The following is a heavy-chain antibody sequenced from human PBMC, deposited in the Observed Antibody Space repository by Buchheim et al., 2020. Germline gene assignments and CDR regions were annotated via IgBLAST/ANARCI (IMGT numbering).Heavy chain of an antibody. CDR2: ISGSGGST. CDR3: AKVLLYGSNVVPAAMLDY. Sequence: EVQLLESGGGLVQPGGSLRLSCAASGFTFSSYAMSWVRQAPGKGLEWVSAISGSGGSTYYADSVKGRFTISRDNSKNTLYLQMNSLRAEDTAVYYRAKVLLYGSNVVPAAMLDYWGQGTL. V-gene: IGHV3-23*01. CDR1: GFTFSSYA. D-gene: IGHD2-2*01. J-gene: IGHJ4*02.